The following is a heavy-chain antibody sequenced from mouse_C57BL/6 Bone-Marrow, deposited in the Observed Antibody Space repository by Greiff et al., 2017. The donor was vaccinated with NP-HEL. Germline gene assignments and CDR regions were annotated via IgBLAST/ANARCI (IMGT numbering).Heavy chain of an antibody. J-gene: IGHJ3*01. Sequence: QVQLQQPGAELVRPGTSVKLSCKASGYTFTSYWMHWVKQRPGQGLEWIGVIDPSDSYTNYNQKFKGKATLTVDTSSSTAYMQLSRLTSEDSAVYYCASWYDGLRGFAYWGQGTLVTVSA. V-gene: IGHV1-59*01. CDR1: GYTFTSYW. CDR3: ASWYDGLRGFAY. D-gene: IGHD2-3*01. CDR2: IDPSDSYT.